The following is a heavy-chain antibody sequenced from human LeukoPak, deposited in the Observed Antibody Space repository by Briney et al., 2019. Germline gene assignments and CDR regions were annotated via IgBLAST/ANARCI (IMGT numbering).Heavy chain of an antibody. J-gene: IGHJ6*03. CDR1: GFTFSDYY. D-gene: IGHD3-3*01. Sequence: PGGSLRLSCAASGFTFSDYYMSWIRQAPGKGLEWVSYISSSGSTIYYADSVKGRLTISRDNAKNSLYLQMNSLRAEDTAVYYCARIERITIFGVVTDYHYYYMDVWGKGTTVTVSS. CDR2: ISSSGSTI. CDR3: ARIERITIFGVVTDYHYYYMDV. V-gene: IGHV3-11*04.